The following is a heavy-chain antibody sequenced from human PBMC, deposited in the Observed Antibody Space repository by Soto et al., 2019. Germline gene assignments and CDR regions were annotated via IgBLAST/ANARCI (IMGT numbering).Heavy chain of an antibody. V-gene: IGHV3-23*01. J-gene: IGHJ4*02. Sequence: PGGSLILSCAASGFTFSSYAMSWVRQAPGKGLEWVSAISGSGGSTYYADSVKGRFTISRDNSKNTLYLQMNSLRAEDTAVYYCAKHPVHLGELSYVDYWGQGTLVTVSS. CDR1: GFTFSSYA. CDR3: AKHPVHLGELSYVDY. D-gene: IGHD3-16*02. CDR2: ISGSGGST.